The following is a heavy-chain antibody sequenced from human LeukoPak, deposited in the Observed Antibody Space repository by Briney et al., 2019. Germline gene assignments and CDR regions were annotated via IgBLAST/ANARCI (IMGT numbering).Heavy chain of an antibody. Sequence: ASVKVSCKASGGTFSSYAISWVRQAPGQGLEWMGRIIPILGIANYAQKFQGRVTITADKSTSTAYMELSSLRSEDTAVYYCATNVHTVGEAQNWFDPWGQGTLVTVSS. V-gene: IGHV1-69*04. D-gene: IGHD3-10*01. CDR3: ATNVHTVGEAQNWFDP. CDR2: IIPILGIA. CDR1: GGTFSSYA. J-gene: IGHJ5*02.